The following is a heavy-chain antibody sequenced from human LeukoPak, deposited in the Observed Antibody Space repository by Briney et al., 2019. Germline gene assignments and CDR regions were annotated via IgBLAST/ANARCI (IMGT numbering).Heavy chain of an antibody. CDR2: ISGSGGST. D-gene: IGHD6-19*01. J-gene: IGHJ2*01. V-gene: IGHV3-23*01. CDR3: AKDQYIAVAGTQPPEYFDL. CDR1: GFTFSSYA. Sequence: PGGSLRLSCAASGFTFSSYAMSWVRQAPGKGLEWVSAISGSGGSTYYADSVKGRFTISRDNSKNTLYLQMNSLRAEDTAVYYCAKDQYIAVAGTQPPEYFDLWGRGTLVTVSS.